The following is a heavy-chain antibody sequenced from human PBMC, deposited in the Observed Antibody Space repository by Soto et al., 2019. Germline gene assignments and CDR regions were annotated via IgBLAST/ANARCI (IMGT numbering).Heavy chain of an antibody. CDR1: GFTFSSYA. Sequence: SCAASGFTFSSYAMHWVRQAPGKGLGWVAVISYDGSNKYYADSVKGRFTISRDNSKNTLYLQMNSLRAEDTAVYYCARDRKAYYDFWSGYYTLGSPLDYWGQGTLVTVSS. D-gene: IGHD3-3*01. CDR3: ARDRKAYYDFWSGYYTLGSPLDY. CDR2: ISYDGSNK. J-gene: IGHJ4*02. V-gene: IGHV3-30-3*01.